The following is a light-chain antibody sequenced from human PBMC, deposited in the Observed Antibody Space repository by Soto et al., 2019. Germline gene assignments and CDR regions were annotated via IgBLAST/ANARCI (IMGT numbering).Light chain of an antibody. J-gene: IGKJ3*01. Sequence: EIVLTQSPGTLSLSPGESATLSCRAGQGIGRYLAWFQQKPGQAPRLLIYDASTRATGIPARFSGSGSGTDFTLTISSLEPEDFALYYCEQRSNWPLTFGPGTKVEIQ. CDR3: EQRSNWPLT. CDR1: QGIGRY. V-gene: IGKV3-11*01. CDR2: DAS.